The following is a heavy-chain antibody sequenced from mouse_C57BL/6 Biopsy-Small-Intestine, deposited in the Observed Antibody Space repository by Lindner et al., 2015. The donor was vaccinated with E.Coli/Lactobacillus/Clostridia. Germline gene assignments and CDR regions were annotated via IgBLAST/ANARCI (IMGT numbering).Heavy chain of an antibody. Sequence: SVKVSCKASGFTFRNSAIQWVRQARGQRLEWIGWIVVGSGDTSYAQKFQERLTITRDMSTSTAYMELSSLRSEDTAVYSCAADPGSYSYGYDAFDIWGQGTTVTVSS. J-gene: IGHJ1*01. D-gene: IGHD2-2*01. CDR2: IVVGSGDT. V-gene: IGHV1S18*01. CDR1: GFTFRNSA. CDR3: AADPGSYSYGYDAFDI.